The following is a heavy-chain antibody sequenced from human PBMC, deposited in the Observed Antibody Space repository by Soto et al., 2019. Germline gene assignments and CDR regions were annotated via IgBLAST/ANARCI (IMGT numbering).Heavy chain of an antibody. CDR1: GFTFSSYA. Sequence: QVQLVESGGGVVQPGRSLRLYCAASGFTFSSYAMHWVRQAPGKGLEWVAVISYDGSNKYYADSVKGRFTISRDNSKNTLYLQMNSLRAEDTAVYYCARAFNGQLWNPLDDYWGQGTLVTVSS. J-gene: IGHJ4*02. CDR2: ISYDGSNK. V-gene: IGHV3-30-3*01. D-gene: IGHD5-18*01. CDR3: ARAFNGQLWNPLDDY.